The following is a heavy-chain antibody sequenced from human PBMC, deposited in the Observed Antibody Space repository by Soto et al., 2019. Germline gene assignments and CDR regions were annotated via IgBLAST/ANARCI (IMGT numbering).Heavy chain of an antibody. CDR1: GGSISSGGYY. V-gene: IGHV4-31*03. Sequence: PSETLSLTCTVSGGSISSGGYYWSWIRQHPGKGLEWIGYIYYSGSTYYNPSLKSRVTISVDTSKNQFSLKLSSVTAADTAVYYCARVSPYGDSTGKYYFDYWGQGTLVTVSS. CDR2: IYYSGST. D-gene: IGHD4-17*01. CDR3: ARVSPYGDSTGKYYFDY. J-gene: IGHJ4*02.